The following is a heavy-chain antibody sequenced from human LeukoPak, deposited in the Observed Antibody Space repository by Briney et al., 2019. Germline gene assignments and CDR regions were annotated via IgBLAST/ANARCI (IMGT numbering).Heavy chain of an antibody. CDR1: GLTFSTFA. CDR2: ISGSGGNT. J-gene: IGHJ4*02. Sequence: GSLRLSCAASGLTFSTFAMSWVRQAPGKGLEWVSSISGSGGNTYYADSVKGRFTISRDNSKSTVYLQMNSLRAEDTAVYHCAKTNGYYDYWGQGTLVTVSS. D-gene: IGHD3-22*01. CDR3: AKTNGYYDY. V-gene: IGHV3-23*01.